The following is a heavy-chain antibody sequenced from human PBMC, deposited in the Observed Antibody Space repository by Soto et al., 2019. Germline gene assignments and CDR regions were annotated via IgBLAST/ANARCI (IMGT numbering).Heavy chain of an antibody. V-gene: IGHV3-30-3*01. D-gene: IGHD6-19*01. Sequence: GGSLRLSCAASGFTFSSYAMHWVRQAPGKGLEWVAVISYDGSNKYYADSVKGRFPISRDNSKNTLYLQMNSLRAEDTAVYYCARGGIAVADNYVMDVWGQGTTVTVSS. CDR1: GFTFSSYA. J-gene: IGHJ6*02. CDR3: ARGGIAVADNYVMDV. CDR2: ISYDGSNK.